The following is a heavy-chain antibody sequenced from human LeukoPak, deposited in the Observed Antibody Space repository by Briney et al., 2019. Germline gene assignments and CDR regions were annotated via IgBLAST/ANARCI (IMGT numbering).Heavy chain of an antibody. V-gene: IGHV3-30*18. CDR2: ISYDGSNK. D-gene: IGHD6-19*01. CDR1: GFTSSSYG. CDR3: AKGPGYSGGWYDFEVYYYMDV. Sequence: GGSLRLSCAASGFTSSSYGMHWVRQAPGKGLEWVAVISYDGSNKYYADSVKGRLTISRDNSKNTLYLQMNSLRAEDTAVYYCAKGPGYSGGWYDFEVYYYMDVWGKGTTVTVSS. J-gene: IGHJ6*03.